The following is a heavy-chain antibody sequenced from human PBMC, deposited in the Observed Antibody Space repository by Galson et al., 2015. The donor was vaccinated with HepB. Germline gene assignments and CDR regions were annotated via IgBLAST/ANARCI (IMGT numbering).Heavy chain of an antibody. CDR1: GFTFSSYA. CDR2: ISGSGGST. CDR3: AKDIAAQGLGSGGSY. D-gene: IGHD6-6*01. Sequence: SLRLSCAASGFTFSSYAMSWVRQAPGKGLEWVSAISGSGGSTYYADSVKGRFTISRDNSKNTLCLQMNRLRAEDTDVYYCAKDIAAQGLGSGGSYWGQGTLVTVSS. J-gene: IGHJ4*02. V-gene: IGHV3-23*01.